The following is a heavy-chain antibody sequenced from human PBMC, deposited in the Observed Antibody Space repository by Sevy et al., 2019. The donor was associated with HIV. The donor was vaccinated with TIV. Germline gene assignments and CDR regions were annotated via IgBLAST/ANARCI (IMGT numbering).Heavy chain of an antibody. D-gene: IGHD3-3*01. J-gene: IGHJ4*02. CDR3: AKRGQSWSYYGY. CDR1: GFTFSSYG. V-gene: IGHV3-30*18. CDR2: ISYDGSNK. Sequence: GGSLRLSCAASGFTFSSYGMHWVRQAPGKGLEWVAVISYDGSNKYYADSVKGRFTISRDNSKNTLYLQMNSLRAEDTAVYYCAKRGQSWSYYGYWGQGTLVTVSS.